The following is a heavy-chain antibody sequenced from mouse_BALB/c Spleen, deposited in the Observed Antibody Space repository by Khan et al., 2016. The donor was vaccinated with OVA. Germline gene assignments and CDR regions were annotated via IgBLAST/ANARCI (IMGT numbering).Heavy chain of an antibody. J-gene: IGHJ3*01. Sequence: VRLQQSGAELVRPGALVKLSCKASGFNIKDYYIHWVKQRPEQGLEWIGWIDPENGNTIYDPKFLGKASITADPTSNTAYRQLSSLTSEDTAVYYCARDGYSPWFAYWGQGTLVTVSA. D-gene: IGHD2-3*01. CDR3: ARDGYSPWFAY. V-gene: IGHV14-1*02. CDR2: IDPENGNT. CDR1: GFNIKDYY.